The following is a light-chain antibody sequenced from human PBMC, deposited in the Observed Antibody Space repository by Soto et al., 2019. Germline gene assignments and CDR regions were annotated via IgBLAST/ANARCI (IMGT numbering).Light chain of an antibody. V-gene: IGKV3-15*01. Sequence: EIVMTHSTATLSVSQGERATLSCRDSQSVSSNLAWYQQKPGQAPRLLIYGASTRAIGIPARFSGSGSGTEFTLTISILRSEDFAVYYCQQYNNWPPWTFGQGTKVEIK. J-gene: IGKJ1*01. CDR1: QSVSSN. CDR3: QQYNNWPPWT. CDR2: GAS.